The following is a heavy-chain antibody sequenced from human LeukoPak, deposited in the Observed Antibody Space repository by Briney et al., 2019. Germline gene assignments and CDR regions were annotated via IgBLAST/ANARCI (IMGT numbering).Heavy chain of an antibody. CDR2: IGPMRGIE. CDR1: GGTFSSYA. Sequence: PPVKLSCKASGGTFSSYAISWVRQAPGQGLEWRGGIGPMRGIENYEQKCQGSITIPADKATSTVYMEMSSFTSEDTAVYYCATRRIAVAGGKSGMDFWGQRNTGTASS. CDR3: ATRRIAVAGGKSGMDF. D-gene: IGHD6-19*01. J-gene: IGHJ6*02. V-gene: IGHV1-69*10.